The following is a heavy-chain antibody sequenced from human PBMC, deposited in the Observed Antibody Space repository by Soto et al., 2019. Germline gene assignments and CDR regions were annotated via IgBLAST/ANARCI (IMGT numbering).Heavy chain of an antibody. CDR2: TYYRSKWYN. CDR1: GDSVSSNSVA. J-gene: IGHJ6*02. CDR3: ARDPKIAARRGYYYGMDV. D-gene: IGHD6-13*01. V-gene: IGHV6-1*01. Sequence: SQPLSLTCAISGDSVSSNSVAWNLIRQSPSRGLEWLGRTYYRSKWYNDYAVSVKSRITINPDTSKNQFSLQLNSVTPEDTAVYYCARDPKIAARRGYYYGMDVWGQGTTVTVSS.